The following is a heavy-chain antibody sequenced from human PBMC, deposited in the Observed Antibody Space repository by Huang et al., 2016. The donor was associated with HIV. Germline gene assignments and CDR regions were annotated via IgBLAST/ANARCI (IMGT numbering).Heavy chain of an antibody. CDR2: FDPEECET. CDR3: ATVYRRFRNHDSGDYYFDY. V-gene: IGHV1-24*01. CDR1: GYPLTELS. D-gene: IGHD3-22*01. J-gene: IGHJ4*02. Sequence: QVQLVQSGAEVKKPGASVKVSCKVSGYPLTELSMHWVRKAPGKGLEGRGGFDPEECETIYAQKFQGRVTMTEDTSTDTAYMELSSLRSEDTAVYYCATVYRRFRNHDSGDYYFDYWDQGTLVTVSS.